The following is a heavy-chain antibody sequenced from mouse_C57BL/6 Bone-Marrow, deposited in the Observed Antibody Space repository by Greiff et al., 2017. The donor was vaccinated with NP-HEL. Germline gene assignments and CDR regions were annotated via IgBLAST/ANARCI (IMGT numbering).Heavy chain of an antibody. CDR1: EYEFPSHD. CDR2: INSDGGST. Sequence: EVKLVESGGGLVQPGESLKLSCESNEYEFPSHDMSWVRKTPEKRLELVAAINSDGGSTYYPDTMERRFIISRDNTKKTLYLQMSSLRSEDTALYYCARHRYDYDVYWYFDVWGTGTTVTVSS. CDR3: ARHRYDYDVYWYFDV. D-gene: IGHD2-4*01. J-gene: IGHJ1*03. V-gene: IGHV5-2*01.